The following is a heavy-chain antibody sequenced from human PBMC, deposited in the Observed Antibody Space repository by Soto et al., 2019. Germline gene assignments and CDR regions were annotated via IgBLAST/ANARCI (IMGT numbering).Heavy chain of an antibody. J-gene: IGHJ5*02. Sequence: QVQLVQSGAEVKKPGASVKVSCKASGYTFTSYGISWVRQAPGQGLEWMGWISAYNGNTNYAQKLQDRVTMTTDTSTSTAYMELRSLRSDDTAVYYCARDHPPYDSSGYYNNWFDPWGQGTLVTVSS. CDR2: ISAYNGNT. CDR3: ARDHPPYDSSGYYNNWFDP. V-gene: IGHV1-18*01. CDR1: GYTFTSYG. D-gene: IGHD3-22*01.